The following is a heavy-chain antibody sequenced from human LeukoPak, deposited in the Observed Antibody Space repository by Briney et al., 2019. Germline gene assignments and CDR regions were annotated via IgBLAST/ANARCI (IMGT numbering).Heavy chain of an antibody. CDR1: GFTFSSYA. CDR3: AKNGDRGAYCSGGSCYPYYYYYIDV. D-gene: IGHD2-15*01. V-gene: IGHV3-23*01. CDR2: INGSGGTT. Sequence: GGSLRLSCAASGFTFSSYAMSWVRQAPGKGLEWVSDINGSGGTTYYADSVKGRFTISRDNSENTLYLQMNSLRAEDTAVYYCAKNGDRGAYCSGGSCYPYYYYYIDVWGKGTTVTISS. J-gene: IGHJ6*03.